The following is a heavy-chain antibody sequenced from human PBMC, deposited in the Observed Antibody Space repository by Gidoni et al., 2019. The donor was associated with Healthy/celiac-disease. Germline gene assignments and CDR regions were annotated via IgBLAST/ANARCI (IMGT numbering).Heavy chain of an antibody. V-gene: IGHV1-69*01. Sequence: QVQLVQSGAEVKKPGSSVKVSCTASGGTFSSYSISWVRQAPGQGLEWMGGIIPIFGTANYAQKFQGRVTITADESTSTAYMELSSLRSEDTAVYYCATSKYYDFWSGPSADYWGQGTLVTVSS. CDR2: IIPIFGTA. J-gene: IGHJ4*02. CDR1: GGTFSSYS. D-gene: IGHD3-3*01. CDR3: ATSKYYDFWSGPSADY.